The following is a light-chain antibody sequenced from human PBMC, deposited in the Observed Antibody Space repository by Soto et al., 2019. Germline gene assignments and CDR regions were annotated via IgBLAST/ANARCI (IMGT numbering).Light chain of an antibody. CDR2: LGS. CDR1: QSLLHSNGYNY. CDR3: MQALQTPPT. J-gene: IGKJ1*01. V-gene: IGKV2-28*01. Sequence: DIVMTQSPLSLPVTPGKPASISCRSSQSLLHSNGYNYLDWYLQKPGQSPQLLIYLGSNRASGVPDRFSGSGSGTDFTLKINRVEAEDVGVYYCMQALQTPPTFGQGTKVDIK.